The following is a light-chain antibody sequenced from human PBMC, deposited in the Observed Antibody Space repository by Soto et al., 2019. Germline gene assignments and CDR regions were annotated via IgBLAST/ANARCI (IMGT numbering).Light chain of an antibody. CDR2: EVS. V-gene: IGLV2-8*01. CDR3: SSYAGSIWV. Sequence: QSALTQPPSAPGSPGQSVTISCTGTSSDVGGYNYVSWYQQHPGKAPKLMIYEVSKRPSGVPDRFSGSKSGNTASLTVSGLQAEDEADYYCSSYAGSIWVFGGGTKVTVL. J-gene: IGLJ2*01. CDR1: SSDVGGYNY.